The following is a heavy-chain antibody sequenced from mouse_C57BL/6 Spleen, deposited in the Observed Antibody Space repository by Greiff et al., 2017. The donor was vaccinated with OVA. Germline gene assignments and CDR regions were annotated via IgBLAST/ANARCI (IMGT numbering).Heavy chain of an antibody. CDR1: GYAFSSSW. CDR3: ARPLYGNFFDY. V-gene: IGHV1-82*01. D-gene: IGHD2-1*01. Sequence: VQLQQSGPELVKPGASVKISCKASGYAFSSSWMNWVKQRPGKGLEWIGRIYPGDGDTNYNGKFKGKATLTADKSSSTAYMQLSSLTSEDSAVYFCARPLYGNFFDYWGQGTTLTVSS. J-gene: IGHJ2*01. CDR2: IYPGDGDT.